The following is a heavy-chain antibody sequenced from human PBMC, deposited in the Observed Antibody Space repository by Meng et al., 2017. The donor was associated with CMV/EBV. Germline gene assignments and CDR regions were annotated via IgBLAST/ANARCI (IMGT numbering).Heavy chain of an antibody. D-gene: IGHD3-9*01. CDR3: GRESFDWLYLDY. CDR2: TNNDESST. V-gene: IGHV3-74*01. Sequence: IYGSRQRPGKGRELVSLTNNDESSTTSWYFVSVRGSISVYKDNNTMSLQMKSPRAEDTAMYYCGRESFDWLYLDYWGQGSLVTVSS. J-gene: IGHJ4*02.